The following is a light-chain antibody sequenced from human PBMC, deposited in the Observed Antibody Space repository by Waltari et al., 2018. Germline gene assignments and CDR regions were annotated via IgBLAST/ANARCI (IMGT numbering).Light chain of an antibody. CDR2: EVS. Sequence: EIVMTQAPLSLSVTPGQPASMSFKSSQSLLHSDGRARLYWYLQKPGQSPQLLISEVSNRFSGVTERFSGSGSGTDFTLKISRVEAEDVGVYFCMQNIQLPTFGQGTKVEIE. CDR3: MQNIQLPT. CDR1: QSLLHSDGRAR. V-gene: IGKV2D-29*02. J-gene: IGKJ1*01.